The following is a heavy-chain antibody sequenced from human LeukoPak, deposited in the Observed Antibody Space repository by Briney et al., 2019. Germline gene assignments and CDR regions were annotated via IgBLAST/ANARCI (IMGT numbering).Heavy chain of an antibody. D-gene: IGHD3-10*01. CDR3: ARSVLLWFGELYRTSGDAFDI. Sequence: ASVKVSCKASGYTFTSYGISWVRQAPGQGLEWMGWISAYNGNTNYAQKLQGRVTMTTDTSTSTAYMEPRSLRSDDTAVYYCARSVLLWFGELYRTSGDAFDIWGQGTMVTVSS. V-gene: IGHV1-18*01. CDR1: GYTFTSYG. CDR2: ISAYNGNT. J-gene: IGHJ3*02.